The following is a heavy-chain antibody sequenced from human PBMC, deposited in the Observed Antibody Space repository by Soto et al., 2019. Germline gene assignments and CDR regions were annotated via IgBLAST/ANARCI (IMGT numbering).Heavy chain of an antibody. Sequence: QITLKESGPTLVKPTQTLTLTCTFSGFSLSSSGVGVGWIRQPPGKALEWLALIYWDDDQRYSPSLTSRLTIAKDTPKTQVVPTRTNMAPADTATYSCAHLPLSGWSPFDYWGQGTLVTVSS. V-gene: IGHV2-5*02. J-gene: IGHJ4*02. CDR3: AHLPLSGWSPFDY. CDR2: IYWDDDQ. CDR1: GFSLSSSGVG. D-gene: IGHD6-19*01.